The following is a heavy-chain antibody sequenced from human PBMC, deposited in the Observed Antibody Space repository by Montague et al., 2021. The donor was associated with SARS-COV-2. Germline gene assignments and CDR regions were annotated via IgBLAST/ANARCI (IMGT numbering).Heavy chain of an antibody. CDR1: GFSLTTSGVG. J-gene: IGHJ4*02. D-gene: IGHD6-19*01. CDR3: AHKKSGWPIEFGY. V-gene: IGHV2-5*01. Sequence: PALVKPTQTLTLTCTFSGFSLTTSGVGVGWIRQPPGKALECLTLIYWNDGKRYTPSLKNRPTVTKDISKNQVVLTMTNMEPVDTGTYHCAHKKSGWPIEFGYWGQGILVTVSS. CDR2: IYWNDGK.